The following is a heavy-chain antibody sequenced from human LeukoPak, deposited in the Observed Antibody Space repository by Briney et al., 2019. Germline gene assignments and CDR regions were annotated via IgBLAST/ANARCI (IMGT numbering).Heavy chain of an antibody. V-gene: IGHV3-23*01. Sequence: PGGSLRLSCAASGFTFSSYAMSWVRQAPGKGLEWVSAISGSGGSTYYADSVKGRFTTSRDNSKNTLYLQMNSLRAEDTAVYYCAKGSRDGYKFLTYFDYWGQGTLVTVSS. CDR3: AKGSRDGYKFLTYFDY. CDR2: ISGSGGST. CDR1: GFTFSSYA. D-gene: IGHD5-24*01. J-gene: IGHJ4*02.